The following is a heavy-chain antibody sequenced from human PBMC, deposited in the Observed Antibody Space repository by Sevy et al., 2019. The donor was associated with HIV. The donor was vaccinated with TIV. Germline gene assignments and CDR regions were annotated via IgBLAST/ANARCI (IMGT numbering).Heavy chain of an antibody. CDR1: GLTFSNYV. Sequence: GGSLRLSCAASGLTFSNYVMSWVRQAPGKGLEWLSVISGSSGTTYAAESGKGRFPISRDNSKNTLYLHMSSLGAEDTAVYYCARNLSPSGAFDIWGQGTRVTVSS. D-gene: IGHD6-25*01. J-gene: IGHJ3*02. V-gene: IGHV3-23*01. CDR2: ISGSSGTT. CDR3: ARNLSPSGAFDI.